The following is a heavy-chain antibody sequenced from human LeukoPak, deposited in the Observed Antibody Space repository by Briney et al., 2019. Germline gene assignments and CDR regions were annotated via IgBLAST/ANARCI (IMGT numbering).Heavy chain of an antibody. CDR2: ISDSGNT. CDR1: GFSFSTYW. Sequence: GGSLRLSCEVSGFSFSTYWMTWVRQAPGKGLEWVSAISDSGNTYHADSVKGRFTISRDSSKNTLFLQMNRLRPEDAAVYYCAKAPVTTCRGAYCYPFDYWGQGTLVTVSS. CDR3: AKAPVTTCRGAYCYPFDY. D-gene: IGHD2-21*01. J-gene: IGHJ4*02. V-gene: IGHV3-23*01.